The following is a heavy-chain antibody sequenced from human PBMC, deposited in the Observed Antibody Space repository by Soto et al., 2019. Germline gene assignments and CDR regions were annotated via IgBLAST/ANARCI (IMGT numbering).Heavy chain of an antibody. CDR2: IYWDDDK. V-gene: IGHV2-5*02. CDR3: AHRRRGYDILTGYYPDYYYYGMDV. J-gene: IGHJ6*02. CDR1: GFSLSTSGVG. Sequence: SGPTLVNPTQTLTLTCTFSGFSLSTSGVGVGWIRQPPGKALEWLALIYWDDDKRYSPSLKSRLTITKDTSKNQVVLTMTNMDPVDTATYYCAHRRRGYDILTGYYPDYYYYGMDVWGQGTTVTVSS. D-gene: IGHD3-9*01.